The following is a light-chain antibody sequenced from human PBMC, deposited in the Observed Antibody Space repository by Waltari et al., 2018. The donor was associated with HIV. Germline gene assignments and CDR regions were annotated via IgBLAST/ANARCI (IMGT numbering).Light chain of an antibody. J-gene: IGKJ4*01. V-gene: IGKV2-28*01. CDR2: LGA. Sequence: DIVLTQSPLYLAVTPGEPASISCRSSQSLLHSNGYNYLDWYLQKPGQSPQLLIFLGAYRASGVPDRFSGSGSGTEFILKISRVEAEDVGHYYCMQALQTPLTFGGGTKVEIK. CDR3: MQALQTPLT. CDR1: QSLLHSNGYNY.